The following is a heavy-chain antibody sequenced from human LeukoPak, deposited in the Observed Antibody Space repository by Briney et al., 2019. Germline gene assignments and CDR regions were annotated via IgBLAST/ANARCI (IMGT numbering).Heavy chain of an antibody. J-gene: IGHJ1*01. CDR3: ATPAAGPGAEYSLY. D-gene: IGHD6-13*01. CDR1: GFTFSSYW. V-gene: IGHV3-7*01. Sequence: GGSLRLSCAASGFTFSSYWMSWVRQAPGEGLEWVANIKQDGSEKYYVDSVKGRFTISRDNAKNSLYLQTNSLRAEDTAVYYCATPAAGPGAEYSLYWGQGTLVIVSS. CDR2: IKQDGSEK.